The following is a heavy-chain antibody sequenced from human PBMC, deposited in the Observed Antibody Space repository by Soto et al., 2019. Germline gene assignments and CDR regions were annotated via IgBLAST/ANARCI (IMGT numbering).Heavy chain of an antibody. Sequence: SETLSLTCTVSGGSISNYYWSWIRQPPGKGLEWIGYIYKSGSTNYNPSLKSRATISADTSQNQFSLKLSSVTAADTAVYYCAREGPCGGDCYFDNWGQGTLVTVSS. CDR3: AREGPCGGDCYFDN. D-gene: IGHD2-21*02. V-gene: IGHV4-59*01. J-gene: IGHJ4*02. CDR1: GGSISNYY. CDR2: IYKSGST.